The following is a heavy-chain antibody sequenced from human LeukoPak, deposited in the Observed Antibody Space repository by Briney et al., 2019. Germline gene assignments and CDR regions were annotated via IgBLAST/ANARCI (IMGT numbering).Heavy chain of an antibody. J-gene: IGHJ4*02. CDR1: GYTLTGYY. Sequence: ASVKVSCKASGYTLTGYYMHWVRQAPGQGLEWMGWINPNSGGTNYAQKFQGRVTMTRDTSISTAYMELSRLRSDDTAVYYCARDRGYNWNDGLDYWGQGTLVTVSS. D-gene: IGHD1-1*01. CDR3: ARDRGYNWNDGLDY. CDR2: INPNSGGT. V-gene: IGHV1-2*02.